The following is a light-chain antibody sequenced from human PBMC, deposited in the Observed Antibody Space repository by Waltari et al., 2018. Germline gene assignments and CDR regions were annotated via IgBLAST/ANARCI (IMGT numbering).Light chain of an antibody. CDR1: HDIKNY. J-gene: IGKJ4*01. CDR3: QQYDNVPLT. CDR2: DGA. V-gene: IGKV1-33*01. Sequence: DIQMTQSPSSLSASVGDSVTLTCRASHDIKNYLSWYQQKPGKAPKHLIYDGANLDTGVPSRFSGRGSETDFTFTISSLQPEDIGTYYCQQYDNVPLTFGGGTRVDIK.